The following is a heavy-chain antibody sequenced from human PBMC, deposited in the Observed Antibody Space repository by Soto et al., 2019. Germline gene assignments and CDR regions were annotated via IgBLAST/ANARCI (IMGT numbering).Heavy chain of an antibody. CDR1: EFTFSNYA. Sequence: QVQLVESGGGAVQPGGSRRLSCAASEFTFSNYAMHWVRQAPGKGLQWLAVISYDGNNKYYADSVEGRFTISRDNSKKTVYLQMNSLRLEDTAVYYCARGPSYSDSYFDHWGQGTLVTVSS. J-gene: IGHJ4*02. CDR2: ISYDGNNK. V-gene: IGHV3-30*03. D-gene: IGHD4-17*01. CDR3: ARGPSYSDSYFDH.